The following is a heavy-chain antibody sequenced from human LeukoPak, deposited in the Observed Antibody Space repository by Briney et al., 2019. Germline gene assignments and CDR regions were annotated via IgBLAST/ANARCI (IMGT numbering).Heavy chain of an antibody. D-gene: IGHD3-22*01. J-gene: IGHJ4*02. CDR3: ARDYYDNNFDY. V-gene: IGHV4-59*01. Sequence: SETLSLTCIVSGGSLSSYYWSWVRQPPGKGLEWIGYIYYSGSTNYNPSLKSRVTISVDTSKNQFSLKLSSVTAADTAVYYCARDYYDNNFDYWGQGTLVTVSS. CDR2: IYYSGST. CDR1: GGSLSSYY.